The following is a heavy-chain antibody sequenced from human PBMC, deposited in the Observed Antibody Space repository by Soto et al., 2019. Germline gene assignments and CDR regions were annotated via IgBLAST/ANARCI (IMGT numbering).Heavy chain of an antibody. CDR1: CGSISSGDYY. Sequence: QVQLQESGPGLVKPSQTLSLTCTVSCGSISSGDYYWSWIRPPPGKGLEWIGYIYYSGSTYYNPSLKSRVTISVGTSKNQFSLKLSSVTAADTAVYYCARGYCSSTSCYTGGWFDPWGQGTLVTVSS. CDR2: IYYSGST. D-gene: IGHD2-2*02. CDR3: ARGYCSSTSCYTGGWFDP. V-gene: IGHV4-30-4*01. J-gene: IGHJ5*02.